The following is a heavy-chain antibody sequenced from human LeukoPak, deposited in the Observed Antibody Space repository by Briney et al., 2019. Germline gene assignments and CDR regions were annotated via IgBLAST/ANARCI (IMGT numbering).Heavy chain of an antibody. CDR1: GYTFTGYY. D-gene: IGHD1-1*01. CDR2: INPNSGGT. Sequence: ASVKASCKASGYTFTGYYMHWVRQAPGQGLEWMGWINPNSGGTNYAQKFQGWVTMTRDTSISTAYMELSRLRSDDTAVYYCARGGTALDYFDYWGQGTLVTVSS. CDR3: ARGGTALDYFDY. V-gene: IGHV1-2*04. J-gene: IGHJ4*02.